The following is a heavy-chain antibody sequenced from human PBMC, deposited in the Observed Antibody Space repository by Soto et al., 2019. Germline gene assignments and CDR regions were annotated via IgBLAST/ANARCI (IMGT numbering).Heavy chain of an antibody. CDR1: GYSFTSYW. D-gene: IGHD6-13*01. Sequence: GESLKISCKGSGYSFTSYWIGWVRQMPGKGLEWMGIIYPGDSDTRYSPSFQGQVTISADKSISTAYLQWSSLKASDTAMYYCGRQLESDGTAYSYNGRAAGGNGTPV. CDR3: GRQLESDGTAYSYNGRAA. CDR2: IYPGDSDT. V-gene: IGHV5-51*01. J-gene: IGHJ6*04.